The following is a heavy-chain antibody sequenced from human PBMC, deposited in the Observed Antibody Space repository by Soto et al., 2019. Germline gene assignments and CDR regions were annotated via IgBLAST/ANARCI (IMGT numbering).Heavy chain of an antibody. CDR3: ARKAPRARHYDFWSGPSYGMDV. CDR2: INPNSGGS. CDR1: GYTFTGYY. V-gene: IGHV1-2*02. Sequence: ASVKVSCKASGYTFTGYYMHWARQAPGQGLEWMGWINPNSGGSNYAQKFQGRVTMTRDTSISTAYMELSRLRSDDTAVYYCARKAPRARHYDFWSGPSYGMDVWGQGTTVTVSS. J-gene: IGHJ6*02. D-gene: IGHD3-3*01.